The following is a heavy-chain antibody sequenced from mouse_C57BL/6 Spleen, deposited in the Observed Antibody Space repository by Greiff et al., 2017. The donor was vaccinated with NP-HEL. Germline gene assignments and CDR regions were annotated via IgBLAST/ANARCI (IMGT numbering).Heavy chain of an antibody. Sequence: EVKLMESGGGLVKPGGSLKLSCAASGFTFSSYAMSWVRQTPEKRLEWVATISDGGSYTYYPDNVKGRFTISRDNAKNNLYLQMSHLKSEDTAMYYCARGGSYYSFAYWGQGTLVTVSA. CDR1: GFTFSSYA. V-gene: IGHV5-4*03. CDR2: ISDGGSYT. J-gene: IGHJ3*01. D-gene: IGHD1-1*01. CDR3: ARGGSYYSFAY.